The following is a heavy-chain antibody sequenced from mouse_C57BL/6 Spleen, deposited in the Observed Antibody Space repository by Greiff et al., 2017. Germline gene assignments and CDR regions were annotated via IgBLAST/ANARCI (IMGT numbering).Heavy chain of an antibody. D-gene: IGHD4-1*01. Sequence: DVKLQESGPGLVKPSQSLSLTCSVTGYSITSGYYWNWIRQFPGNKLEWMGYISYDGSNNYNPSLKNRISITRYTSKNQFFLKLNSVTTEDTATYYCALTGTTAMDYWGQGTSVTVSS. CDR2: ISYDGSN. CDR3: ALTGTTAMDY. CDR1: GYSITSGYY. V-gene: IGHV3-6*01. J-gene: IGHJ4*01.